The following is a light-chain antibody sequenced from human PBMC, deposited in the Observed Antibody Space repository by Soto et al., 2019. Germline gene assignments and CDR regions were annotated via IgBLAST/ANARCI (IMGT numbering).Light chain of an antibody. Sequence: QSALTQPASLSGSPGQSITMTCTGTSSDIGTYKYVSWYQQHPGKAPKLMIYEVNNRPSGVSHRFSGSKSGNTASLSISGLQAEDEADYFCSSYTSRNTVIFGGGTKLTVL. CDR3: SSYTSRNTVI. CDR2: EVN. V-gene: IGLV2-14*01. CDR1: SSDIGTYKY. J-gene: IGLJ2*01.